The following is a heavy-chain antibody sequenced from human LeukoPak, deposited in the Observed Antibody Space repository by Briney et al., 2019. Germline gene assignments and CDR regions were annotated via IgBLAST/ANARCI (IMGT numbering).Heavy chain of an antibody. CDR2: INHSGST. D-gene: IGHD4-17*01. CDR3: ARGTVTTDPPSRLFDY. V-gene: IGHV4-34*01. Sequence: SETLSLTCAVYGGSLSGYYWSWIRQPPGKGLEWIGEINHSGSTNYNPSLKSRVTISVDTSKNQFSLKLSSVTAADTAVYYCARGTVTTDPPSRLFDYWGRGTLVTVSS. CDR1: GGSLSGYY. J-gene: IGHJ4*02.